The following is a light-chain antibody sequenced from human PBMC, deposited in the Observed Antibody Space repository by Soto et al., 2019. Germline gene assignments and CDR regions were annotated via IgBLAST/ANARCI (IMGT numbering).Light chain of an antibody. CDR3: QQLNSYPWT. CDR1: QDIRND. CDR2: GAS. V-gene: IGKV1-6*01. J-gene: IGKJ1*01. Sequence: MHMTRSPSCLSASVLDIVTMTCLASQDIRNDLAWYQQKPGKPPKVLIYGASTLQSGVPSRFGGSRSGTDFTLTISSLQPQDFATYYCQQLNSYPWTFGQGTKVDIK.